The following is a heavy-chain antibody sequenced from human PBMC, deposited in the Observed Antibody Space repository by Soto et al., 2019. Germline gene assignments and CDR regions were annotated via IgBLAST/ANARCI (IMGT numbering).Heavy chain of an antibody. Sequence: GGSLRLSCAASGFTFSSYWMHWVRQAPGKGLVWVSRINSDGSSTSYADSVKGRFTISRDNARDTLYLQMNSLRAEDTAVYYCARELVDTAMVTYYHYGMDVWGQGTTVTVSS. CDR3: ARELVDTAMVTYYHYGMDV. CDR1: GFTFSSYW. J-gene: IGHJ6*02. CDR2: INSDGSST. V-gene: IGHV3-74*01. D-gene: IGHD5-18*01.